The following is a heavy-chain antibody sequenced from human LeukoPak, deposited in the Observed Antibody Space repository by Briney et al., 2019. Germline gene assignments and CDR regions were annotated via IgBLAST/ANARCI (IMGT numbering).Heavy chain of an antibody. Sequence: GGSLRLSCAASGFTFSSYEMNWVRQAPGKGLEWLSYISSSGSTIYYADSVKGRFTISRDNAQNSLYLQMNTLRPEDTAVYYCARDLGRFGEDSTNDYWGQGTLVTVSS. CDR2: ISSSGSTI. CDR1: GFTFSSYE. J-gene: IGHJ4*02. D-gene: IGHD3-10*01. V-gene: IGHV3-48*03. CDR3: ARDLGRFGEDSTNDY.